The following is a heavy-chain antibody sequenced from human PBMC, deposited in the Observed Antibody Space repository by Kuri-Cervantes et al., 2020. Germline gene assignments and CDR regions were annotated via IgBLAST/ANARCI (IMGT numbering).Heavy chain of an antibody. Sequence: GESLKISCAASGFTFSSYAMHWVRQAPGKGLEWVAVISYDGSNKYYADSVKGRFTISRDNAKNSLYLQMNSLRVEETAVYYCAGGVFRLYYMDVWGKGTTVTVSS. D-gene: IGHD3-16*01. V-gene: IGHV3-30-3*01. CDR2: ISYDGSNK. J-gene: IGHJ6*03. CDR1: GFTFSSYA. CDR3: AGGVFRLYYMDV.